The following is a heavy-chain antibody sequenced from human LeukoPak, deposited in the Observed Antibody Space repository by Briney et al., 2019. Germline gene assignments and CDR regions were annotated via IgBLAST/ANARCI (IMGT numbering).Heavy chain of an antibody. Sequence: GGSLRLSCAASGFTFVDYTMHWVRQAPGKGLEWVSLISWDGGSTYYADSVKGRFTISRDNSKNSLYLQMNSLRTEDTDLYYCAKLGYCSGGSCDRMDVWGKGTTVTVSS. CDR2: ISWDGGST. CDR3: AKLGYCSGGSCDRMDV. CDR1: GFTFVDYT. V-gene: IGHV3-43*01. J-gene: IGHJ6*04. D-gene: IGHD2-15*01.